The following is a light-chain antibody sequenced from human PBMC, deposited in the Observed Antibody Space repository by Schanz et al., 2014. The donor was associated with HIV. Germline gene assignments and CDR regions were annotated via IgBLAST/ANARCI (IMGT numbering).Light chain of an antibody. CDR2: GAS. V-gene: IGKV3-15*01. Sequence: EIVLTQSPGTLSVSPGERATLSCRASQSVSSNLAWYQHKPGQAPRLLIYGASTRATGIPARFSGSGSGTEFTLTISSLQSEDFAVYYCQQYKNWPRTFGQGTKVEIK. CDR3: QQYKNWPRT. J-gene: IGKJ1*01. CDR1: QSVSSN.